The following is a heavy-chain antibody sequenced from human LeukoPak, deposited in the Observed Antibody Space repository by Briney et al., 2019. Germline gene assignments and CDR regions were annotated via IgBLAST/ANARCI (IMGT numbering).Heavy chain of an antibody. D-gene: IGHD3-16*01. J-gene: IGHJ6*03. Sequence: GGSLRLSCAASGFTFSSYGMSWVRQAPGMGLQWVSVIIGSGGGTYYADSVKGRFTISRDNARSTLYLQMSSLTAEDTAVYYCAKEAWRPNGGYYYYMDVWGKGTTVTVSS. CDR2: IIGSGGGT. CDR1: GFTFSSYG. CDR3: AKEAWRPNGGYYYYMDV. V-gene: IGHV3-23*01.